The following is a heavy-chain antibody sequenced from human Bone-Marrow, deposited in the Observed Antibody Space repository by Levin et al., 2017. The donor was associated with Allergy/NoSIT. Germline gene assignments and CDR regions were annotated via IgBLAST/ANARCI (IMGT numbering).Heavy chain of an antibody. CDR1: GFTFSHYG. J-gene: IGHJ6*02. D-gene: IGHD3-10*01. CDR3: AKNYGSGAYGMDV. CDR2: ISYDGSNE. V-gene: IGHV3-30*18. Sequence: GESLKISCSASGFTFSHYGFHWVRQAPGKGLEWVAFISYDGSNENYADSVKGRFTISRDNSKNTLYLQMNSLRAEDTAIFYCAKNYGSGAYGMDVWGQGTTVTVSS.